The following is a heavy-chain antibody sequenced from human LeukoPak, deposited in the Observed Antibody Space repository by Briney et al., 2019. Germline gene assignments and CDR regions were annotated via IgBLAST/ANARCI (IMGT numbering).Heavy chain of an antibody. CDR1: GYIFTGYY. Sequence: ASVKVSCKASGYIFTGYYIHWVRQAPGQGLEWMGWINPNSGATNYAQKFQGRVTMTRDTSISTAYMELSRLRSDDTAVYYCASRRPGVGSIAAAGVHMRTNYYYYYMDVWGKGTTVTVSS. J-gene: IGHJ6*03. CDR3: ASRRPGVGSIAAAGVHMRTNYYYYYMDV. V-gene: IGHV1-2*02. CDR2: INPNSGAT. D-gene: IGHD6-13*01.